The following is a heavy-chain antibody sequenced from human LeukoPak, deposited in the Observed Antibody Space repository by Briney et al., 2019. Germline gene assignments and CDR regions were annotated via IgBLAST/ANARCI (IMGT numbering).Heavy chain of an antibody. V-gene: IGHV3-30*18. CDR2: ISFDGSYK. CDR1: GFTFSTYS. D-gene: IGHD6-19*01. CDR3: AKRGLVEAVAAGRYGGFDY. J-gene: IGHJ4*02. Sequence: PGRSLRLSCEASGFTFSTYSMHWVRQAPGKGLEWVAAISFDGSYKYYGDSVKGRLTISRDNSKNTLCLQMNSLRAEDTAVYYCAKRGLVEAVAAGRYGGFDYWGQGTLVTVSS.